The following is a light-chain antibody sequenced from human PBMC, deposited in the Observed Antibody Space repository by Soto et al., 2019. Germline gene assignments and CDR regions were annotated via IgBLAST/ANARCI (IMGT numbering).Light chain of an antibody. CDR2: GAS. V-gene: IGKV3-15*01. CDR3: QQYDKWPRT. J-gene: IGKJ1*01. Sequence: IVITQALAALFVYPGERATLSCRASQSVSSYLAWYQQRPGQAPRLLIYGASTRDTGIPARFSGSGSGTEFTLTISSLQSEDFAVYYCQQYDKWPRTFGQGTKVDIK. CDR1: QSVSSY.